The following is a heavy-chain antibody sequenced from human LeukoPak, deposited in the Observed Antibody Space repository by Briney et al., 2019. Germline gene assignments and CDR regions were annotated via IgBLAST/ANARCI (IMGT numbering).Heavy chain of an antibody. J-gene: IGHJ4*02. CDR3: ARRSQTAAGRGIDY. Sequence: PSETLSLTCTVSGGSISSSSSHYWAWLRQPPGKGLEWIGTMSNSGSTYYNPSLKSRVTISGDTSKNQFSLKLSSMTAADTAVFYCARRSQTAAGRGIDYWGQGTLVTVSS. D-gene: IGHD6-13*01. V-gene: IGHV4-39*01. CDR2: MSNSGST. CDR1: GGSISSSSSHY.